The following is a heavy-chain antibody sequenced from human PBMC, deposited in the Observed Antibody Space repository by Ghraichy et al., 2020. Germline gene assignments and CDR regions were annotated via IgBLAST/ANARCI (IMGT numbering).Heavy chain of an antibody. CDR1: GGSISSNY. CDR2: VYYTGSS. V-gene: IGHV4-59*08. D-gene: IGHD6-19*01. CDR3: ARGPGAGKREEKWLGP. J-gene: IGHJ5*02. Sequence: SETLSLTCSVSGGSISSNYWYWSWKRQTQGLEWEGYVYYTGSSHYNPSLNSRVTISLDTYKNQFSLSLSSVTAADTAVYYCARGPGAGKREEKWLGPWGQGIRVTVSS.